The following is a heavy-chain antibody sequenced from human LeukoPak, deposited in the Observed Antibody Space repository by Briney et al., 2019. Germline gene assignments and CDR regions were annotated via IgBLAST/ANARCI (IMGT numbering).Heavy chain of an antibody. CDR2: IYYSGST. Sequence: PSETLSLTCTVSGGSISSSSYYWGWIRQPPGKGLEWIGSIYYSGSTYYNPSLKSRVTISVDTSKNQFSLKLSSVTAADTAVYYCARDRVSSGWSHTFGYWGQGTLVTVSS. D-gene: IGHD6-19*01. CDR3: ARDRVSSGWSHTFGY. CDR1: GGSISSSSYY. V-gene: IGHV4-39*02. J-gene: IGHJ4*02.